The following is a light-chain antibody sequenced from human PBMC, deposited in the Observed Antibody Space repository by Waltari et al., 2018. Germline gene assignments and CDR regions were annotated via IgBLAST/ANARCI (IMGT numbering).Light chain of an antibody. CDR3: QQGYRTPLT. CDR2: AAS. CDR1: QNINNY. V-gene: IGKV1-39*01. Sequence: DIQMTPSPSSLSASVGDRVTITCRASQNINNYLNWYQQRQGKAPKLRVYAASTLQSGAPSRFGGSGSGTDFTVTITSLQPEDFATYVCQQGYRTPLTFGGGTKVEIK. J-gene: IGKJ4*01.